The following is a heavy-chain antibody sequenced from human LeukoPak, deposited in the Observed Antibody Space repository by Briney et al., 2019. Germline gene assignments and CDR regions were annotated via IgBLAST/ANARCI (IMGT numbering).Heavy chain of an antibody. J-gene: IGHJ4*02. D-gene: IGHD5-24*01. CDR1: GVTFSSYA. Sequence: SVKVSCKASGVTFSSYAISWVRQAPGQGLEWMGGIIPIFGTANYAQKFQGRVTITTDESTSTAYMELSSLRSEDTAMYYCARERRDGYIHYFDYWGQGTLVTVSS. CDR2: IIPIFGTA. CDR3: ARERRDGYIHYFDY. V-gene: IGHV1-69*05.